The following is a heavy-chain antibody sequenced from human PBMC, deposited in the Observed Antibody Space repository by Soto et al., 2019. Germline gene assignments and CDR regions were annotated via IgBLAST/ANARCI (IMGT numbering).Heavy chain of an antibody. CDR2: INPSGGST. CDR1: GYTFTSYY. J-gene: IGHJ4*02. V-gene: IGHV1-46*01. Sequence: ASVKVSCKASGYTFTSYYMHWVRQAPGQGLEWMGIINPSGGSTSYAQKFQGRVTMTRDTSTSTVYMELSSLRSGDTAVYYCARGASSLGYSYGYGVPDYWGQGTLVTVSS. D-gene: IGHD5-18*01. CDR3: ARGASSLGYSYGYGVPDY.